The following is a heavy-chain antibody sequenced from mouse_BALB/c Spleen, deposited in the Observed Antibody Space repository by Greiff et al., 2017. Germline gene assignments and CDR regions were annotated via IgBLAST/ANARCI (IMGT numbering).Heavy chain of an antibody. V-gene: IGHV5-12-2*01. CDR2: ISNGGGST. CDR3: ARHGYAMDY. Sequence: EVTVVESGGGLVQPGGSLKLSCAASGFTFSSYTMSWVRQTPEKRLEWVAYISNGGGSTYYPDTVKGRFTISRDNAKNTLYLQMSSLKSEDTAMYYCARHGYAMDYWGQGTSVTVSS. J-gene: IGHJ4*01. CDR1: GFTFSSYT.